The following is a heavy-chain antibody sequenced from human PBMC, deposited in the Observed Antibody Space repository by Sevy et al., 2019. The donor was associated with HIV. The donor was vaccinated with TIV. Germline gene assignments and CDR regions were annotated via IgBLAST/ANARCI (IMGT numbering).Heavy chain of an antibody. Sequence: GGSLRLSCTASGFTFSDSWMHWVRQAPGKGLEWLANINQDGSVIYYADSVKGRFTISRDNSRNSVFPQMSSLRAGDTATYYCARAVGKDGAYWGQGTLVTVSS. J-gene: IGHJ4*02. CDR2: INQDGSVI. CDR1: GFTFSDSW. V-gene: IGHV3-7*03. D-gene: IGHD2-8*01. CDR3: ARAVGKDGAY.